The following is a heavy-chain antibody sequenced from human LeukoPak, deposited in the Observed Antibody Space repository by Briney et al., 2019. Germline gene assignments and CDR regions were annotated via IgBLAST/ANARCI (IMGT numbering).Heavy chain of an antibody. D-gene: IGHD1-26*01. Sequence: SVKVSCKASGGTFSSYAISWVRQAPGQGLEWMGGIIPIFGTANYAQKFQGRVTITTDESTSTAYMELSSLRSEDTAVYYCARGVGATNYYYYYMDVWGKGTTVTVS. CDR2: IIPIFGTA. J-gene: IGHJ6*03. CDR3: ARGVGATNYYYYYMDV. CDR1: GGTFSSYA. V-gene: IGHV1-69*05.